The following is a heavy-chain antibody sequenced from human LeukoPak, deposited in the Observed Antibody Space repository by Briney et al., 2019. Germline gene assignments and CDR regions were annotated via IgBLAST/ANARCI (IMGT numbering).Heavy chain of an antibody. J-gene: IGHJ4*02. CDR2: IYHSGTT. Sequence: SSETLSLTCAVSGTSISLSNWWTWVRQPPGKGLEWIGEIYHSGTTNYNPSLKSRVTISLDKSRNQFSLNLNSVSAADTAVYYCARSYFGSGTFNGFDYWGQGTLVTVPS. D-gene: IGHD3-10*01. V-gene: IGHV4-4*02. CDR1: GTSISLSNW. CDR3: ARSYFGSGTFNGFDY.